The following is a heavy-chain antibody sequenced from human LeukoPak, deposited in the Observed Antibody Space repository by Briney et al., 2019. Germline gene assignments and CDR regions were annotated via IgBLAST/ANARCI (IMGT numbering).Heavy chain of an antibody. CDR3: ARDDYGSRIDY. Sequence: GGSLRLSCAASGFTFSSYSMNWVRQAPGKGLEWVSSISSSSSYIYYAGSVKGRFTISRDNAKNSLYLQMNSLRAEDTAVYYCARDDYGSRIDYWGQGTLVTVSS. V-gene: IGHV3-21*01. J-gene: IGHJ4*02. D-gene: IGHD1-26*01. CDR2: ISSSSSYI. CDR1: GFTFSSYS.